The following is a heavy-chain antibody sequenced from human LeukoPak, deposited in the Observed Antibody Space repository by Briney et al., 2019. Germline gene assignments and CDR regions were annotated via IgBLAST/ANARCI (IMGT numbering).Heavy chain of an antibody. Sequence: GGSLTLSCAASGFSFSNYAMTWVRQAPGKGLEWVSAVVGSGSSTYYADSVKGRFTISRDNSKNTLYLQMNSLRAEDTAVYYCAKDSRSPIIPRWFDPWGQGTLVTVSS. CDR3: AKDSRSPIIPRWFDP. D-gene: IGHD2-21*01. CDR2: VVGSGSST. V-gene: IGHV3-23*01. CDR1: GFSFSNYA. J-gene: IGHJ5*02.